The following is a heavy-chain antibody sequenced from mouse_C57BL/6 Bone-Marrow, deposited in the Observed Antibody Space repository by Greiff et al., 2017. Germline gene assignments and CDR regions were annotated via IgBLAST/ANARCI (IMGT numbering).Heavy chain of an antibody. CDR1: GYTFTSYW. D-gene: IGHD1-1*01. CDR3: TRYYGSSYVNY. CDR2: IYPGNSDT. Sequence: VQLQQSGTVLARPGASVKMSCKTSGYTFTSYWMHWVKQRPGQGLEWIGAIYPGNSDTSYNQKFKGKAKLTAATSASTAYMELSSLTDEDSAVYYSTRYYGSSYVNYWGQGTTLTVSS. J-gene: IGHJ2*01. V-gene: IGHV1-5*01.